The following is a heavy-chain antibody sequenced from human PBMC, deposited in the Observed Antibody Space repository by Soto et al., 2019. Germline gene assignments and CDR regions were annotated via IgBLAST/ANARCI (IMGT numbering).Heavy chain of an antibody. Sequence: ASVKVSCKASGYTFTSYDINWVRQATGQGLEWMGWMNPNSGNTGYAQKFQGRVTMTRNTSISTAYMELSSLRSEDTAVYYCARVGIVGATPRVPIPWLVDPWGQGTLGTVSS. V-gene: IGHV1-8*01. CDR2: MNPNSGNT. D-gene: IGHD1-26*01. CDR3: ARVGIVGATPRVPIPWLVDP. CDR1: GYTFTSYD. J-gene: IGHJ5*02.